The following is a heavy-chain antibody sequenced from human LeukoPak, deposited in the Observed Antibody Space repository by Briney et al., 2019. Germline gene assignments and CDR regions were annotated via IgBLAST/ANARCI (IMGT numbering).Heavy chain of an antibody. CDR1: GYTFTSYY. Sequence: ASVKVSCKASGYTFTSYYMHWVRQAPGQGLEWMGIINPSGGSTSYAQKFQGRVTMTRDTSTSTVYMELSSLRSEDTAVYYCARGEIARGRGHYWYFDLWGRGTLATVSS. CDR2: INPSGGST. J-gene: IGHJ2*01. CDR3: ARGEIARGRGHYWYFDL. V-gene: IGHV1-46*01. D-gene: IGHD3-16*01.